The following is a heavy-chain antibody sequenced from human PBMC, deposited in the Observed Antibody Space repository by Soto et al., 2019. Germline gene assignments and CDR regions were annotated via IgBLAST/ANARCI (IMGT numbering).Heavy chain of an antibody. D-gene: IGHD6-6*01. CDR3: ARGREGTAARPEGYYFDY. V-gene: IGHV4-34*01. Sequence: PSETLSLTCAVYGGSFSGYYWSWIRQPPGKGLEWIGEINHSGSTNYNPSLKSRVTISVDTSKNQLSLKLSSVTAADTAVYYCARGREGTAARPEGYYFDYWGQGTLVTVSS. J-gene: IGHJ4*02. CDR1: GGSFSGYY. CDR2: INHSGST.